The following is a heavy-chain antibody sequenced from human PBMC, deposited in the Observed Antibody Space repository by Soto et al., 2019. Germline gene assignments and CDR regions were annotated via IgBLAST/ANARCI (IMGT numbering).Heavy chain of an antibody. CDR1: GYTFTSYG. CDR2: ISAYNGNT. V-gene: IGHV1-18*01. Sequence: ASVKVSCKASGYTFTSYGISWVRQAPGQGLEWMGWISAYNGNTNYAQKLQGRVTMTTDTSTSTAYMELRSLRSDDTAVYYCAREGNPTDFWSGYYRRLSWFYDKDEWGKGTTVTVSS. CDR3: AREGNPTDFWSGYYRRLSWFYDKDE. J-gene: IGHJ6*03. D-gene: IGHD3-3*01.